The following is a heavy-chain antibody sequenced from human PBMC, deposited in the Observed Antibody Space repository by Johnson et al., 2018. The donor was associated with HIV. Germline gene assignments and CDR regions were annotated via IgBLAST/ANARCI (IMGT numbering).Heavy chain of an antibody. CDR3: AKTGGGAALDS. CDR2: ISSSGTII. CDR1: GFAFRDYY. J-gene: IGHJ3*02. D-gene: IGHD3-16*01. V-gene: IGHV3-11*04. Sequence: QVQLVESGGGVVQPGGSLRLSCAASGFAFRDYYMNWMRQAPGKGLEWVSHISSSGTIIYYADSVKGRFTISRDTSKKMLYLQMNSLRVDDTAVYYCAKTGGGAALDSWGQGTMVTGSS.